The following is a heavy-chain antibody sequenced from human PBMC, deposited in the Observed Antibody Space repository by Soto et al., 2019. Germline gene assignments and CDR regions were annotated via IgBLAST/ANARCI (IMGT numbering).Heavy chain of an antibody. CDR1: GYMFPSYG. CDR3: ARDHRQNVVAVPASYYYYYMDV. CDR2: ISGYNGNT. J-gene: IGHJ6*03. D-gene: IGHD2-2*01. V-gene: IGHV1-18*01. Sequence: QVQLVQSGAEVKKPGASVKVSCKASGYMFPSYGITWVRQAPGQGLEWMGWISGYNGNTNYAQKFQGRLTLTNDTYRNTVYLELRSVTSDDTDVYYCARDHRQNVVAVPASYYYYYMDVWGKGTTVTVSS.